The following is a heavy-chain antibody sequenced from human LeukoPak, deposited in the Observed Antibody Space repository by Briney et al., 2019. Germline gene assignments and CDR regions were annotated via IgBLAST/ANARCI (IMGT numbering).Heavy chain of an antibody. CDR1: GFTFTSYY. V-gene: IGHV1-46*01. D-gene: IGHD6-6*01. CDR2: INPSGSST. CDR3: ARDNSYSDSSWWFDP. J-gene: IGHJ5*02. Sequence: GASVKVSCKTSGFTFTSYYMHWVRQAPGLGLEWMEIINPSGSSTSCAQKFQDRVTMTRDTSTSTVYMELSSLRSEDTAVYYCARDNSYSDSSWWFDPWGQGTLVTVSS.